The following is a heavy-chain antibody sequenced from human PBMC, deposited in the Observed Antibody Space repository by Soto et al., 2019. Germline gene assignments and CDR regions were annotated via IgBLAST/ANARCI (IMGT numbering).Heavy chain of an antibody. D-gene: IGHD4-17*01. CDR3: TRVGGYYGDYPNFDY. CDR2: IYYTGST. V-gene: IGHV4-59*01. Sequence: SETLSLTCSVSGSSISIYYWSWIRHPPGKGLEWIGNIYYTGSTNYNPSLKSRVIISVDSSKNQFSLRLNSVTAADTAVYYCTRVGGYYGDYPNFDYWGQGALVTVSS. J-gene: IGHJ4*02. CDR1: GSSISIYY.